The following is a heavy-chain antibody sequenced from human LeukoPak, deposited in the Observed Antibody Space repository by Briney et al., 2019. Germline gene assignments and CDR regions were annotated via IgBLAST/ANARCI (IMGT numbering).Heavy chain of an antibody. D-gene: IGHD6-13*01. CDR3: ARVTSGITGGTYYYYYMDV. V-gene: IGHV3-74*01. Sequence: PGGSLRLSCAASGLTFSSYCMHWVRQAPGKGLVWVSRIKSDGSSTSYADSVKGRLTISRDNAKNSLYLQMNSLRAEDTAVYYCARVTSGITGGTYYYYYMDVWGKGTTVTVSS. J-gene: IGHJ6*03. CDR1: GLTFSSYC. CDR2: IKSDGSST.